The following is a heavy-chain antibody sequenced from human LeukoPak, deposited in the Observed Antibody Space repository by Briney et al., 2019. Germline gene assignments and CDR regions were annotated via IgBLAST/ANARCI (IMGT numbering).Heavy chain of an antibody. Sequence: GGSLRLSCAASGFTFSSYAMSWVRQAPGKGLEWVSSISGSGGNRYYADSVKGRFTISRDNSKGTVYLQMNSLRPEDTAVYYCAKDDAWLQYGNWGRGTLVTVSS. CDR2: ISGSGGNR. J-gene: IGHJ4*02. D-gene: IGHD5-24*01. CDR3: AKDDAWLQYGN. CDR1: GFTFSSYA. V-gene: IGHV3-23*01.